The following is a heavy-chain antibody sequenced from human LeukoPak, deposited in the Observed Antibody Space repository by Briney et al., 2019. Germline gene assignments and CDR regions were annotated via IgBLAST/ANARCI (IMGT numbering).Heavy chain of an antibody. CDR1: GCTFTSYG. CDR2: ISAYNGNT. CDR3: ARSIAARQYYYYYGMDV. J-gene: IGHJ6*02. D-gene: IGHD6-6*01. Sequence: ASVKVSCKASGCTFTSYGISWVRQAPGQGLEWMGWISAYNGNTNYAQKLQGRVTMTTDTTTSTAYMELRSLRSDDTAVYYCARSIAARQYYYYYGMDVWGQGTTVTVSS. V-gene: IGHV1-18*01.